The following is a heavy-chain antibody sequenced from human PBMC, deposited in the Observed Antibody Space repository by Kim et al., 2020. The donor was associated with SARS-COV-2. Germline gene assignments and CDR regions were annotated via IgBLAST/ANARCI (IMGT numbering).Heavy chain of an antibody. V-gene: IGHV3-66*01. CDR3: ARDSLVGATKSY. J-gene: IGHJ4*02. Sequence: YYTDSVKRRFTISSDNSKNTLYLQMNSLRAEDTAVYYCARDSLVGATKSYWGQGTLVTVSS. D-gene: IGHD1-26*01.